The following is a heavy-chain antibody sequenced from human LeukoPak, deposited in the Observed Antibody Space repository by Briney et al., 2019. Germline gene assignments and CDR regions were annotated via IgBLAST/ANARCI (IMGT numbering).Heavy chain of an antibody. V-gene: IGHV4-31*03. CDR1: GGSISSGGYY. CDR3: ARTSRNDFYMDV. CDR2: IYYSGST. Sequence: SQTLSLTCTVSGGSISSGGYYWSWIRQHPGKGLEWIGYIYYSGSTYYNPSLKSRVTISVDTSKNQFSLKLSSVTAADTAVYYCARTSRNDFYMDVWGKGTTVTVSS. D-gene: IGHD1-1*01. J-gene: IGHJ6*03.